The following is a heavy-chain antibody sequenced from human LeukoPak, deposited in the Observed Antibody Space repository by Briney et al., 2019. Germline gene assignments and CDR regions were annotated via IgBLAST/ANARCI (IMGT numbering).Heavy chain of an antibody. Sequence: SETLSLTCTVSGDSIINYYCTWIRQTPGNGLEWIGFVYSTGSTSYNPSLKSRITISVDTSKNQLSLILNSVTAADTAVYYCAREYSAFEIWGQGTMVTVSS. CDR2: VYSTGST. V-gene: IGHV4-59*01. CDR3: AREYSAFEI. J-gene: IGHJ3*02. D-gene: IGHD1-1*01. CDR1: GDSIINYY.